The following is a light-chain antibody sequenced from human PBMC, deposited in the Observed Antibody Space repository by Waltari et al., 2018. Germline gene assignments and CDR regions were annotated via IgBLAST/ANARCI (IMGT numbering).Light chain of an antibody. CDR3: MQAPQAPQA. J-gene: IGKJ1*01. CDR2: LAS. V-gene: IGKV2-28*01. CDR1: QGLLHTNGNNY. Sequence: DSVMAQSPFSLPVTPGEPSSISCWSSQGLLHTNGNNYLDCYLQKPGQAPQLLIYLASNRASGVPDRFSGRGSGTDFTLKVRRVDPEDVGVYCCMQAPQAPQAFGQGSKVEIK.